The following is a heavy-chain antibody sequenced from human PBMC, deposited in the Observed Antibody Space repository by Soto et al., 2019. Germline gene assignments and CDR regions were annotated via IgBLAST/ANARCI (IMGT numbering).Heavy chain of an antibody. CDR3: ARDRYDILPGYYIPGPYFDY. J-gene: IGHJ4*02. V-gene: IGHV1-18*01. Sequence: GASVKVSCKASGYTFTSYGISWVRQAPGQGLEWMGWISAYNGNTNYAQKLQGRVTMTTDTSTSTAYMELRSLRSDDTAVYYCARDRYDILPGYYIPGPYFDYWGQGTLFTVSS. CDR2: ISAYNGNT. CDR1: GYTFTSYG. D-gene: IGHD3-9*01.